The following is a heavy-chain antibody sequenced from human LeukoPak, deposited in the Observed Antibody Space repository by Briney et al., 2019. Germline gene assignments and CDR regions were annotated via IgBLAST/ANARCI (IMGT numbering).Heavy chain of an antibody. D-gene: IGHD3-16*02. CDR3: ARDMLGPDYDYVWGSYHRNAFDI. J-gene: IGHJ3*02. Sequence: GGSLRLSCAASGFTFSSYGMHWVRQAPGKGLEWVAVIWYDGSNKYYADSVKGRFTISRDNSKNTLYLQMNSLRAEDTAVYYCARDMLGPDYDYVWGSYHRNAFDIWGQGTMVTVSS. CDR1: GFTFSSYG. CDR2: IWYDGSNK. V-gene: IGHV3-33*01.